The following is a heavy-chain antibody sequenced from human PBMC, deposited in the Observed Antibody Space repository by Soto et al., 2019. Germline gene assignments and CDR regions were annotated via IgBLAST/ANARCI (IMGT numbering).Heavy chain of an antibody. CDR3: ARERYYGSGSFPDY. CDR2: IYYSGST. D-gene: IGHD3-10*01. J-gene: IGHJ4*02. Sequence: PSETLSLTCTVSGGSISSYYWSWIRQPPGKGLEWIGYIYYSGSTNYNPSLKSRVTISVDTSKNQFSLKLSSVTAADTAVYYCARERYYGSGSFPDYWGQGTLVTVSS. V-gene: IGHV4-59*01. CDR1: GGSISSYY.